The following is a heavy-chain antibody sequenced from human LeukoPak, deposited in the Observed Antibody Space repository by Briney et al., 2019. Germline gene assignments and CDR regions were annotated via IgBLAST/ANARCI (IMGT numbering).Heavy chain of an antibody. D-gene: IGHD6-13*01. CDR3: ARERAKYSSSWYFGY. J-gene: IGHJ4*02. CDR2: ISYDGSNK. V-gene: IGHV3-30*04. CDR1: GFTFSSYA. Sequence: GRSLRLSCAASGFTFSSYAMHWVRQAPGKGLEWVAVISYDGSNKYYADSVKGRFTISRDNSKNTLYLQMNSLRAEDTAVYYCARERAKYSSSWYFGYWGQGTPVTVSS.